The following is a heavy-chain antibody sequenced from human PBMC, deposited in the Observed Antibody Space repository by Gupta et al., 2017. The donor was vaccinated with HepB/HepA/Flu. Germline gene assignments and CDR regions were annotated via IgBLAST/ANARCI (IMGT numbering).Heavy chain of an antibody. CDR3: ARGPSLYTTYYYYYGMDV. D-gene: IGHD1-1*01. CDR2: TRNKPNDYTT. V-gene: IGHV3-72*01. CDR1: GFTFTDFY. J-gene: IGHJ6*02. Sequence: EVQLIQSGGGLVQPGGSLRLSCAASGFTFTDFYIDWVRQAPGKGLEWVGRTRNKPNDYTTEYAASGKGRFTISRDDSKNSLYLQMNSLKNEDTVVYYCARGPSLYTTYYYYYGMDVWVQGTTVTVSS.